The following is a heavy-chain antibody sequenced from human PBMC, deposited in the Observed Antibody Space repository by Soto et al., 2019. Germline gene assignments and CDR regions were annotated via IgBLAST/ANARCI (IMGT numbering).Heavy chain of an antibody. CDR1: GASIRSYH. J-gene: IGHJ5*02. Sequence: QVQLQESGPGLVKPSETLSLTCAVSGASIRSYHWSWIRQPAGKGLEWIGRMQHTGNTNYNPSLKSRFHMSGDTSKNQISLKMTSVTDAHTAVYFCAKDVSSRRWFDPWGQGILVIVSS. CDR3: AKDVSSRRWFDP. V-gene: IGHV4-4*07. D-gene: IGHD3-16*01. CDR2: MQHTGNT.